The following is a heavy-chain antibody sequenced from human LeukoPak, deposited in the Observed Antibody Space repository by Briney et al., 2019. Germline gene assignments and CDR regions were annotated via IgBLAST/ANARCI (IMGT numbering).Heavy chain of an antibody. Sequence: SETLSLTCNVSGYSISSGGYSWNWFRQHPGKGLEWIGYIYYSGNTFYNPSLKTRVYISVDASKNQFSLKLTSVTAADTAVYYCASSGSGSYESWFDPWGQGTLVTVSS. CDR3: ASSGSGSYESWFDP. D-gene: IGHD1-26*01. J-gene: IGHJ5*02. CDR2: IYYSGNT. CDR1: GYSISSGGYS. V-gene: IGHV4-31*03.